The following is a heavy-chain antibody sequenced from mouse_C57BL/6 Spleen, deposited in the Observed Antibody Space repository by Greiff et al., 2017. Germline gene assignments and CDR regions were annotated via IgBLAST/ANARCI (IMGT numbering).Heavy chain of an antibody. V-gene: IGHV1-26*01. D-gene: IGHD1-2*01. CDR3: ARWLLYYFDY. J-gene: IGHJ2*01. CDR2: INPNNGGT. CDR1: GYTFTDYY. Sequence: VQLQQSGPELVKPGASVKISCKASGYTFTDYYMNWVKQSHGKSLEWIGDINPNNGGTSYNQKFKGKATLTVDKSSSTAYMELRSLTSEDSAVXYCARWLLYYFDYWGQGTTLTVSS.